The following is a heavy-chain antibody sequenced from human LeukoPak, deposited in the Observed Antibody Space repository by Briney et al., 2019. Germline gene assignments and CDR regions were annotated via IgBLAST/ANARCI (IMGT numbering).Heavy chain of an antibody. CDR3: ARDDGGCPDCYYGMDV. Sequence: GGSLRLSCAASGFTFSDYYMSWIRQAPGKGLEWVSYISSSGSTIYYADSVKGRFTISRDNAKNSLYLQMNSLRAEDTAVYYCARDDGGCPDCYYGMDVWGQGTTVTVSS. CDR1: GFTFSDYY. V-gene: IGHV3-11*01. J-gene: IGHJ6*02. D-gene: IGHD4-23*01. CDR2: ISSSGSTI.